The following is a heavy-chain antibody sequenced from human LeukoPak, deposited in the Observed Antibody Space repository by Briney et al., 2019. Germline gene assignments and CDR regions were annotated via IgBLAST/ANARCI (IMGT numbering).Heavy chain of an antibody. D-gene: IGHD2/OR15-2a*01. Sequence: SETLSLTCSVSGGSMTNLYWTWIRQPPGKGLEWIGDIYDSGSTRYNTSLESRVTISVDTSKNQFSLKLSSVTAANTAVYYCAKGGSTNFYYGDVWGQGTTVTVSS. CDR3: AKGGSTNFYYGDV. CDR1: GGSMTNLY. CDR2: IYDSGST. V-gene: IGHV4-59*01. J-gene: IGHJ6*02.